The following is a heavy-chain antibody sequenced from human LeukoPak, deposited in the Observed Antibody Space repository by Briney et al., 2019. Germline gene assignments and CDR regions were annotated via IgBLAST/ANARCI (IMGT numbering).Heavy chain of an antibody. Sequence: GGSLRLSCAASGFTFSGSAMHWVRQASGKGLEWVGRIRSKANSYATAYAASVKGRFTISRDDSKNTAYLQMNSLKTEDTAVYYCTRHVNSSPHRYWGQGTLVTVSS. CDR3: TRHVNSSPHRY. V-gene: IGHV3-73*01. CDR1: GFTFSGSA. D-gene: IGHD6-13*01. J-gene: IGHJ4*02. CDR2: IRSKANSYAT.